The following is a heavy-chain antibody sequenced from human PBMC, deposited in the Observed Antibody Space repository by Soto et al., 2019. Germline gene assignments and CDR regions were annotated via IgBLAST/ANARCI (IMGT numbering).Heavy chain of an antibody. V-gene: IGHV1-18*04. Sequence: ASVTVSCKASGYSFTTHGISWVRRAPGHGLEWMGWISAYNGDTHYVQRFQGRLTMTTDTSTSTAYMELRSLTSDDTAVYYCARDPPFSGILRGTPLMDVWGQGTTVTVSS. CDR3: ARDPPFSGILRGTPLMDV. J-gene: IGHJ6*02. D-gene: IGHD4-17*01. CDR2: ISAYNGDT. CDR1: GYSFTTHG.